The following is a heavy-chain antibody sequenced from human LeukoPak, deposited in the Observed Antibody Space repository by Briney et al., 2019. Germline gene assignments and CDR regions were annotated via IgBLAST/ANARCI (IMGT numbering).Heavy chain of an antibody. CDR3: AGTTRDYDSSGYYPHFDY. D-gene: IGHD3-22*01. J-gene: IGHJ4*02. CDR1: GGSISSYY. CDR2: IHYSGGIT. Sequence: SETLSLTCTVSGGSISSYYWSWIRQPPGKGLEWIGYIHYSGGITYYNPSLKSRVTISVDRSKNQFSLKLSSVTAADTAVYYCAGTTRDYDSSGYYPHFDYWGQGTLVTVSS. V-gene: IGHV4-59*12.